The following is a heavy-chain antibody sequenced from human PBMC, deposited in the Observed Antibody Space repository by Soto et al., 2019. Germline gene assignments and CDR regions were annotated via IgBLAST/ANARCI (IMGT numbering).Heavy chain of an antibody. D-gene: IGHD1-26*01. Sequence: ASVKVSCKASGYTFTSYDINWVRQATGQGLEWMGWMNPNSGNTGYAQKFQGRVTMTRNTSISTAYMELSSLRSEDTAVYYCARYSGSYPRYYYYYGMDVWGQGTTFTVSS. J-gene: IGHJ6*02. V-gene: IGHV1-8*01. CDR3: ARYSGSYPRYYYYYGMDV. CDR2: MNPNSGNT. CDR1: GYTFTSYD.